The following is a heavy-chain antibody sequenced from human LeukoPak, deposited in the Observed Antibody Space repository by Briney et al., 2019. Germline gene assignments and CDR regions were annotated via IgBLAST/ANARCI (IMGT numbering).Heavy chain of an antibody. D-gene: IGHD2-15*01. CDR3: AHSPHSVVAASYFDY. CDR2: IWYSGST. V-gene: IGHV4-31*03. J-gene: IGHJ4*02. CDR1: GGSISSGGYY. Sequence: SSETLSLTCTVSGGSISSGGYYWSWIRQHPGKGLEWIGYIWYSGSTYYNPSLKSRVTMSVDTSKNQFSLKLSSVTAADTAVYYCAHSPHSVVAASYFDYWGQGTLVTVSS.